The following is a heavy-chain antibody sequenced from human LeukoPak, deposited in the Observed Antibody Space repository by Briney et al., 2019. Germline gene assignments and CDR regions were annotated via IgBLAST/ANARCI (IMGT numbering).Heavy chain of an antibody. V-gene: IGHV4-31*03. Sequence: PSETLSLTRTVSGGSISSGGYYWSWIRRHPGKGLEWIGYIYYSGSTYYNPSLKSRVTISVDTSKNQFSLKLSSVTAADTAVYYCARTYGSGKSAFHIWGQGTMVTVSS. J-gene: IGHJ3*02. CDR2: IYYSGST. CDR3: ARTYGSGKSAFHI. D-gene: IGHD3-10*01. CDR1: GGSISSGGYY.